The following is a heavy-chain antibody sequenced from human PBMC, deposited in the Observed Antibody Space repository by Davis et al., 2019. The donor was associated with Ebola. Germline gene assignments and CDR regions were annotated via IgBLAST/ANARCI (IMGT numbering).Heavy chain of an antibody. V-gene: IGHV3-73*01. CDR3: TRGAPYFMDV. Sequence: GESLKISCAASGLILSGSSLHWVRQASGKGLEWVGRIRNKNDGDVTSYGASVEGRFTISRDDSKNTAYLQVNSLKTEDTAVYYCTRGAPYFMDVWGQGTTVTASS. CDR1: GLILSGSS. CDR2: IRNKNDGDVT. J-gene: IGHJ6*02. D-gene: IGHD2/OR15-2a*01.